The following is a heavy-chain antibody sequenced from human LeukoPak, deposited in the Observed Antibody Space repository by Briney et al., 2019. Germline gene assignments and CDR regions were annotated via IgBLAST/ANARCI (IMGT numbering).Heavy chain of an antibody. CDR1: GYTFTSYD. Sequence: ASVKVSCKASGYTFTSYDINWVRQAPGQGLEWMGWINPNSGGTNYAQKFQGRVTMTRDMSISTAYMELSRLRSDDTAVYYCARVWYQLLSWFDPWGQGTLVTVSS. CDR2: INPNSGGT. V-gene: IGHV1-2*02. D-gene: IGHD2-2*01. J-gene: IGHJ5*02. CDR3: ARVWYQLLSWFDP.